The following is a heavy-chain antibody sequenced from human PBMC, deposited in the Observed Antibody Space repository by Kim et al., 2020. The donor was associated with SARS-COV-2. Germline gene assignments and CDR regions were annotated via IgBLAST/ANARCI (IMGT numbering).Heavy chain of an antibody. Sequence: SQTLSLTCAISGDSVSSNSAAWNWIRQSPSRGLEWLGRTYYRSKWYNDYAVSVKSRITINPDTSKNQFSLQLNSVTPEDTAVYYCASGEAPYGSAPTVNWCDPWCQGTLVTVSS. CDR3: ASGEAPYGSAPTVNWCDP. CDR1: GDSVSSNSAA. J-gene: IGHJ5*02. CDR2: TYYRSKWYN. V-gene: IGHV6-1*01. D-gene: IGHD3-10*01.